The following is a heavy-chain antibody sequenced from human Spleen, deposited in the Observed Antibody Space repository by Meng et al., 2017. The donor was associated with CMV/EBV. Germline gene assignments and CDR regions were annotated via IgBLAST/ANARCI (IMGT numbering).Heavy chain of an antibody. J-gene: IGHJ2*01. Sequence: FTFSNDAMTWVRQAPGKGLEWVSAISGSATSTYYADSVKGRFTISRDNSKNSLYLQMNSLRAEDTAVYYCARGGWSIAVASSQYFDLWGRGTLVTVSS. CDR1: FTFSNDA. CDR2: ISGSATST. D-gene: IGHD6-19*01. V-gene: IGHV3-23*01. CDR3: ARGGWSIAVASSQYFDL.